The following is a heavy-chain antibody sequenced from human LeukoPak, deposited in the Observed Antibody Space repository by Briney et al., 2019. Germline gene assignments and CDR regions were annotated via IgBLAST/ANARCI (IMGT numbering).Heavy chain of an antibody. CDR2: IYSGGST. V-gene: IGHV3-66*01. CDR1: GFTVSTNY. Sequence: PGGSLRLSCAASGFTVSTNYMSWVRQAPGKGLEWVSVIYSGGSTYYSDSVKGRFTISRDNTKNTLYLQMNSLRAEDTAVYYCARDAGGYGMDGWGQGTTVTVCS. D-gene: IGHD2-8*02. J-gene: IGHJ6*02. CDR3: ARDAGGYGMDG.